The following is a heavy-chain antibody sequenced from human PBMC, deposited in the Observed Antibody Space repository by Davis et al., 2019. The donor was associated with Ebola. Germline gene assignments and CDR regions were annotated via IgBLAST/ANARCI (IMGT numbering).Heavy chain of an antibody. D-gene: IGHD1-26*01. J-gene: IGHJ4*02. CDR2: IIPILGIA. CDR3: ARDGVGATSF. V-gene: IGHV1-69*04. Sequence: SVKVSCKASGYTFTGYYIQWVRQAPGQGLEWMGRIIPILGIANYAQKFQGRVTITADKSTSTAYMELSSLRSEDTAVYYCARDGVGATSFWGQGTLVTVSS. CDR1: GYTFTGYY.